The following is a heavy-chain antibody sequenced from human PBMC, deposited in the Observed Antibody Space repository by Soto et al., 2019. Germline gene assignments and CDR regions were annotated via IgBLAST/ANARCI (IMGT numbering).Heavy chain of an antibody. Sequence: SETLSLTCSVSGASTVSHYHWTWIRQPPGKGLEWMGYIFNSVTTFYNPSLTSRLSISMDTSGNHFSLELRSVTAADTAVYYCALALGPTTGLDYWGQGTLVTVSS. J-gene: IGHJ4*02. V-gene: IGHV4-31*02. CDR2: IFNSVTT. D-gene: IGHD1-26*01. CDR1: GASTVSHYH. CDR3: ALALGPTTGLDY.